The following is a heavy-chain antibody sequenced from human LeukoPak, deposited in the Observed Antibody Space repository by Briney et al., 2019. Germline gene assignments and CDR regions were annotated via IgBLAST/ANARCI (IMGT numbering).Heavy chain of an antibody. J-gene: IGHJ6*02. Sequence: GESLKISCKGSGYIFTSYWIGWVRQMPGKGLEWMGIIYPGDSDTRYSPSFQGQVTISADKSISTAYLQWSSLKASDTAMYYCATTTRVDILTGYYDYYYYGMDVWGQGTTVTVSS. CDR1: GYIFTSYW. V-gene: IGHV5-51*01. CDR3: ATTTRVDILTGYYDYYYYGMDV. D-gene: IGHD3-9*01. CDR2: IYPGDSDT.